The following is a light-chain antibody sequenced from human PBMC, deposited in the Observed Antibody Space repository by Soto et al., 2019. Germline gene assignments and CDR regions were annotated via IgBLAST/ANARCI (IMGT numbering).Light chain of an antibody. J-gene: IGKJ4*01. V-gene: IGKV1-5*03. CDR2: KAS. CDR3: QQYDNYPLT. Sequence: DIQMTQSPSTLSGSVGDRVTITCRASQTISSWLAWYQQKPGKAPKLLIYKASTLKSGVPSRFSGSASGTKFTLTISSLQPDDFATYYCQQYDNYPLTFGGGTKVDIK. CDR1: QTISSW.